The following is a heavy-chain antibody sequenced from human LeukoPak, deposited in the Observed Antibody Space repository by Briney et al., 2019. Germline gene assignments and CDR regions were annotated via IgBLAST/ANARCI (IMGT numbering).Heavy chain of an antibody. CDR2: INPSGGST. Sequence: ASVKVSCKASGYTFTSYYMHWVRQAPGQGLEWMGIINPSGGSTSYAQKFQGRVTMTRDMSTSTVYKELSSLRSEDTAVYYCARAGRIAARPARFDPWGQGTLVTVSS. V-gene: IGHV1-46*01. D-gene: IGHD6-6*01. CDR3: ARAGRIAARPARFDP. CDR1: GYTFTSYY. J-gene: IGHJ5*02.